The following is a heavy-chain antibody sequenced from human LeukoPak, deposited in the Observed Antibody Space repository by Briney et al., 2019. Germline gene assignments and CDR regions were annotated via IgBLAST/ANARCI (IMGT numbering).Heavy chain of an antibody. D-gene: IGHD2-15*01. CDR3: AGLVVVAATTDFDY. CDR2: IIPIFGIA. J-gene: IGHJ4*02. Sequence: GSSVKVSCKASGGTFSSYAISWVRQAPGQGLEWMGRIIPIFGIANYAQKFQGRVTITADKSTSTACMELSSLRSEDTAVYYCAGLVVVAATTDFDYWGQGTLVTVSS. V-gene: IGHV1-69*04. CDR1: GGTFSSYA.